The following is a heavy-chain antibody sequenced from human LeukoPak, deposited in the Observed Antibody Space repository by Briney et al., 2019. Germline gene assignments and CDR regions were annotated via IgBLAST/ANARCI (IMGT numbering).Heavy chain of an antibody. CDR3: ARVAAAGTFYYYYYMDV. CDR2: INHSGST. Sequence: PSETLSLTCAVYGGSFSGYYWSWIRQPPGKGLEWIGEINHSGSTNYNPSLKSRVTISVDTSKNQFSLKLSSVTAADTAVYYCARVAAAGTFYYYYYMDVWGKGTTVTIS. D-gene: IGHD6-13*01. V-gene: IGHV4-34*01. CDR1: GGSFSGYY. J-gene: IGHJ6*03.